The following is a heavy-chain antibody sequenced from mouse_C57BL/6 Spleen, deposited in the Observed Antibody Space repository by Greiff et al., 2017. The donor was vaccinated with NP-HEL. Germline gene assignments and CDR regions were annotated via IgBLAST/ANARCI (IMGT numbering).Heavy chain of an antibody. D-gene: IGHD4-1*01. CDR1: GYAFSSSW. CDR2: IYPGDGDT. CDR3: ARPHWGAMDY. V-gene: IGHV1-82*01. Sequence: VQLQQSGPELVKPGASVKISCKASGYAFSSSWMNWVKQRPGQGLEWIGRIYPGDGDTNYNGKFKGKATLTADKSSSTAYMQLSSLTSEDSAVYFCARPHWGAMDYWGQGTSVTVSS. J-gene: IGHJ4*01.